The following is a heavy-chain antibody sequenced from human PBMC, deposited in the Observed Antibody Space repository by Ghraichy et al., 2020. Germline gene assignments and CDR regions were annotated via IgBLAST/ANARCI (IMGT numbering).Heavy chain of an antibody. D-gene: IGHD2-2*01. CDR1: GGSFSGYY. V-gene: IGHV4-34*01. Sequence: SETLSLTCAVYGGSFSGYYWSWIRQPPGKGLEWIGEINHSGSTNYNPSLKSRVTISVDTSKNQFSLKLSSVTAADTAVYYCARGCGYCSSTSCYLGWFDPWGQGTLVTVSS. J-gene: IGHJ5*02. CDR2: INHSGST. CDR3: ARGCGYCSSTSCYLGWFDP.